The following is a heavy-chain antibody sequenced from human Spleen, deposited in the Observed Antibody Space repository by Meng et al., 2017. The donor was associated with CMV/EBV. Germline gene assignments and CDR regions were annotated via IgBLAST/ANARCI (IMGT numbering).Heavy chain of an antibody. J-gene: IGHJ6*02. CDR2: IRSKAYGGTT. CDR3: TRDGIAAAGTWDYNGMDV. Sequence: GESLKISCTASEFTFGDYAMSWVRQAPGKGLEWVGFIRSKAYGGTTEYAASVKGRFTISRDDSKSIAYLQMNSLKTEDTAVYYCTRDGIAAAGTWDYNGMDVWGQGTTVTVSS. CDR1: EFTFGDYA. V-gene: IGHV3-49*04. D-gene: IGHD6-13*01.